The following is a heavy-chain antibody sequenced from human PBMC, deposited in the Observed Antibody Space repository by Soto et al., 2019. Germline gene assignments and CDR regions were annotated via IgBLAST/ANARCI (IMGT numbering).Heavy chain of an antibody. V-gene: IGHV4-39*01. Sequence: QLQLQESGPGLVKPSETLSLTCTVSGGSISSTTYSWGWIRQPPGKGLEWIGTIYYSGSTYYNPSLKSRVTIPVDTSKNQFSLKVNSVTAADTAIYYCARHGYYPYPYFDYWGQGTLVTVSS. CDR3: ARHGYYPYPYFDY. CDR2: IYYSGST. D-gene: IGHD5-18*01. J-gene: IGHJ4*02. CDR1: GGSISSTTYS.